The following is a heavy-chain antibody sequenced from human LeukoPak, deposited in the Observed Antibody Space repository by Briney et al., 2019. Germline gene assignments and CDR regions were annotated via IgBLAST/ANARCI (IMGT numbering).Heavy chain of an antibody. V-gene: IGHV3-30*04. CDR3: ARGCGGDCYQLWYPDS. J-gene: IGHJ4*02. CDR1: GFTFRTYA. D-gene: IGHD2-21*02. Sequence: GGSLRLSCSVSGFTFRTYAMHWVRQAPGKGLEWVAVISHDGSNKYHADSVKGRFTISRDNSKNTLYLQMNRLRADDTAVYYCARGCGGDCYQLWYPDSWGQGTLVTVSS. CDR2: ISHDGSNK.